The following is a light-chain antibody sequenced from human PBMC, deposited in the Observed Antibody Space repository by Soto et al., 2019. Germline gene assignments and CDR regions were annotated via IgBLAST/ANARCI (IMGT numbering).Light chain of an antibody. CDR2: GAS. Sequence: EILLTQSPGTLSLSPGDRATLSCRASQSLSNSFLAWYQQKPGQTPRLLISGASISATDIPDSFSGSGSGTDFTLTISSLEPEDFAVYFCQQYGRLPLSFGGGTKVEIK. CDR3: QQYGRLPLS. V-gene: IGKV3-20*01. J-gene: IGKJ4*01. CDR1: QSLSNSF.